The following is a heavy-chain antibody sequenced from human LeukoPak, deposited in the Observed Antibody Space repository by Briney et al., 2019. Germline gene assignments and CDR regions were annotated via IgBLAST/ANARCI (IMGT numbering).Heavy chain of an antibody. V-gene: IGHV1-69-2*01. Sequence: GASVTLSCKASGYTFTDYYMHWVQQAPGKGLEWMGRVDPEDGETIYAEKFQGRVTITADTSTDTAYMELSSLRSEDTAVYYCAGGYSYGPDAFDIWGQGTMVTVSS. D-gene: IGHD5-18*01. J-gene: IGHJ3*02. CDR1: GYTFTDYY. CDR3: AGGYSYGPDAFDI. CDR2: VDPEDGET.